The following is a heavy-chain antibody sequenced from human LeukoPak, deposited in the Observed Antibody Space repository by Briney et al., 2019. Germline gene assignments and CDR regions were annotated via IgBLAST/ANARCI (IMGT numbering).Heavy chain of an antibody. D-gene: IGHD1-26*01. Sequence: SETLSLTCAVHGGSFSGYYWSWTRQPPGKGLEWIGYIYYSGSTNYNPSLKSRVTISVDTSKNQFSLKLSSVTAADTAVYYCARVVTYYYYMDVWGKGTTVTVSS. CDR1: GGSFSGYY. V-gene: IGHV4-59*01. CDR2: IYYSGST. CDR3: ARVVTYYYYMDV. J-gene: IGHJ6*03.